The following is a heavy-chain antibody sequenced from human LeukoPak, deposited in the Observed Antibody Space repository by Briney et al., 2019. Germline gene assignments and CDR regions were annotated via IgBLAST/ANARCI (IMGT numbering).Heavy chain of an antibody. D-gene: IGHD6-13*01. CDR3: ARVGSSDTFDY. Sequence: GGSLRLSCAASGFTFSSYKMNWVRQAPGKGLEWVSSISSSSSYIYYADSVKGRFTISRDNAKNSLYLQMNSLRAEDTAVYYCARVGSSDTFDYWGQGTRVTVSS. V-gene: IGHV3-21*01. CDR2: ISSSSSYI. J-gene: IGHJ4*02. CDR1: GFTFSSYK.